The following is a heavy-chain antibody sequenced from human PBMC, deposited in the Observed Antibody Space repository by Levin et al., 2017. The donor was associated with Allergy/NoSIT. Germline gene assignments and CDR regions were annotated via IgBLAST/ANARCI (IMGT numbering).Heavy chain of an antibody. D-gene: IGHD1-26*01. J-gene: IGHJ4*02. CDR2: FYYGGST. V-gene: IGHV4-39*01. CDR3: ATKSATGATDS. Sequence: SQTLSLTCIVSGGSITSNDYFCSWFRQPPGKGLEWIATFYYGGSTYDNPSLKNRVTISPDTSRNQFSLKLNSVTAADTAVFYCATKSATGATDSWGQGTLVTVSS. CDR1: GGSITSNDYF.